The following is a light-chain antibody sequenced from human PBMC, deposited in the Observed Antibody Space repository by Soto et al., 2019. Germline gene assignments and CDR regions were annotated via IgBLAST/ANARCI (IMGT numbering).Light chain of an antibody. V-gene: IGKV3-15*01. Sequence: PWEIVTLSSRALQRLDINLAWYQQKPVQPPRLLIYGASTRATDMPGRFSGRGSGTEFTLTISSLQSEDYAVYYCQQYRNWPRTFGQGTKVDIK. CDR2: GAS. CDR3: QQYRNWPRT. CDR1: QRLDIN. J-gene: IGKJ1*01.